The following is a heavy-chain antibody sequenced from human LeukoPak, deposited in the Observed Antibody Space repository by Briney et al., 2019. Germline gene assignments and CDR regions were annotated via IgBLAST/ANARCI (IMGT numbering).Heavy chain of an antibody. J-gene: IGHJ6*03. CDR1: GGSFSGYY. CDR3: ARGASYPRPTYYYYYYMDV. V-gene: IGHV4-59*01. Sequence: SETLSLTCAVYGGSFSGYYWSWIRQPPGKGLEWIGYIYYSGSTNYNPSLKSRVTISVDTSKNQLSLKLSSATAADTAVYCCARGASYPRPTYYYYYYMDVWGKGTTVTVSS. CDR2: IYYSGST. D-gene: IGHD2-2*01.